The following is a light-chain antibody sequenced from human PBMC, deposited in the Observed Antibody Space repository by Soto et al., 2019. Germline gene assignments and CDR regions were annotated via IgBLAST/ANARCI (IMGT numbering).Light chain of an antibody. CDR2: GAS. CDR1: QSVSSNS. J-gene: IGKJ1*01. CDR3: QQFGGSPPSWT. V-gene: IGKV3-20*01. Sequence: ESVLTQSPGTLSLSPGERATLSCRASQSVSSNSLAWYQQKPGQAPRLLIYGASSRATGTPDRFSGSGSGTDFTLFISILEPEDCAMYYCQQFGGSPPSWTFGQGTNVEI.